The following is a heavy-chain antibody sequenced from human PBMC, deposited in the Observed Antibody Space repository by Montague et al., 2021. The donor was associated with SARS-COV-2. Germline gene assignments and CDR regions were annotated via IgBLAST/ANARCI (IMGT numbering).Heavy chain of an antibody. J-gene: IGHJ4*02. CDR2: INHSRST. Sequence: SETLSLTCAVYGGSLSGYYWSWIRQAPGKGLEWIGEINHSRSTNYNPSLESRVTMSLDTSKNQFSLNLSSVTAADTAVYYCAREGIGCNSCLGYWGQGTLVTVSS. D-gene: IGHD2-2*01. CDR1: GGSLSGYY. V-gene: IGHV4-34*01. CDR3: AREGIGCNSCLGY.